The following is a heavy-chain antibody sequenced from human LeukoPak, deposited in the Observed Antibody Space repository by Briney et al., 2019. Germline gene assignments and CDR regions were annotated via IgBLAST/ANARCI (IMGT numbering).Heavy chain of an antibody. V-gene: IGHV4-59*01. CDR1: GGSFSGYY. CDR3: ARGTYYYDSSGYYGAFDI. CDR2: IYYSGST. Sequence: PSETLSLTCAVYGGSFSGYYWSWIRQPPGKGLEWIGYIYYSGSTNYNPSLKSRVTISVDTSKNQFSLKLSSVTAADTAVYYCARGTYYYDSSGYYGAFDIWGQGTTVTVSS. D-gene: IGHD3-22*01. J-gene: IGHJ3*02.